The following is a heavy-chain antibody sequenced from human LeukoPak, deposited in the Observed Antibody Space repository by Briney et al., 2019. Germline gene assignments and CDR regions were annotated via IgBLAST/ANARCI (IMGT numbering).Heavy chain of an antibody. Sequence: GASVKVSCKASGYTFTGYYMHWVRQMPGKGLECMGIIFPGDSDANYCPSFQGHVTISTDASITTAYLQWSSLKASDTAIYYCARHDAASSGFDYWGQGTLVTVSS. D-gene: IGHD6-19*01. CDR1: GYTFTGYY. CDR2: IFPGDSDA. V-gene: IGHV5-51*01. CDR3: ARHDAASSGFDY. J-gene: IGHJ4*02.